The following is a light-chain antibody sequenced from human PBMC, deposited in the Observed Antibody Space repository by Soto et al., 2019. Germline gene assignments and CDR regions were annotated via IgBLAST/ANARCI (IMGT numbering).Light chain of an antibody. V-gene: IGKV3-15*01. CDR1: QSVSTN. Sequence: EIVMTQSPATLSVSPGERATLSCRASQSVSTNLAWYQQKPGQAPRLLIYGASTRATGMSVRFSGSGSGTEFTLTISSLQSEDFVVYYCQQYNNWPLTFGGGTKVEIK. CDR3: QQYNNWPLT. CDR2: GAS. J-gene: IGKJ4*01.